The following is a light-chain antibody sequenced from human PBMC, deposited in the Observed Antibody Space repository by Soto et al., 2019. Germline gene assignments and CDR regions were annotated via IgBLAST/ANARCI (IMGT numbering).Light chain of an antibody. V-gene: IGLV2-14*02. J-gene: IGLJ2*01. CDR3: SSYTSSSTLVV. CDR2: EGS. Sequence: QSVLTQPASVSESPGQSITISCTGTSSDIGSYKFVSWYQQHPDKAPKLLIYEGSKRPSGVSNRFSGSKSGNTASLTISGLQAEDEGDYYCSSYTSSSTLVVFGGGTKLTVL. CDR1: SSDIGSYKF.